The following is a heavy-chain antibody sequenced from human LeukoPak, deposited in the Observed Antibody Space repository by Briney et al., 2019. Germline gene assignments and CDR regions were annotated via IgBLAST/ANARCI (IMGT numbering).Heavy chain of an antibody. V-gene: IGHV1-69*13. CDR2: IIPIFGTA. CDR3: ARAGYGDHPPDY. Sequence: ASVKVSCKASGGTFSSYAISWVRQAPGQGLEWMGGIIPIFGTANYAQKFQGRVTITADESTSTAYMELSSLRSEDTAVYYCARAGYGDHPPDYWGQGTLVTVSS. D-gene: IGHD4-17*01. J-gene: IGHJ4*02. CDR1: GGTFSSYA.